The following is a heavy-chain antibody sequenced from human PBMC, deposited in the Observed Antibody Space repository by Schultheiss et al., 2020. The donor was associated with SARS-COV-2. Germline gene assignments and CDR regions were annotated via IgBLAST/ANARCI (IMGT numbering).Heavy chain of an antibody. V-gene: IGHV4-59*08. J-gene: IGHJ3*02. Sequence: SETLSLTCTVSGGSISSYYWSWIRQPPGKGLEWIGYIYYSGSTNYNPSLKSRVTISVDTSKNQFSLKLSSVTAADTAVYYCAIYSGLYWGNAFDIWGQGTMVTVSS. D-gene: IGHD1-26*01. CDR1: GGSISSYY. CDR3: AIYSGLYWGNAFDI. CDR2: IYYSGST.